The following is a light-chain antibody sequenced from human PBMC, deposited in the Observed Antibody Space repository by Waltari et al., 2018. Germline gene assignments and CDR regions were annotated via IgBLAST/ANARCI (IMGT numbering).Light chain of an antibody. Sequence: DTVMTQSPDSLAVSLGGRATINCRSSQSLLYSSNNENYLAWFQQRPGQPPKLLIYWASTRESGVPDRFSGSGSGTDFTLTISSLQAEDVAIYYCQQYYNTPYTFGQGTKVEI. V-gene: IGKV4-1*01. CDR1: QSLLYSSNNENY. J-gene: IGKJ2*01. CDR2: WAS. CDR3: QQYYNTPYT.